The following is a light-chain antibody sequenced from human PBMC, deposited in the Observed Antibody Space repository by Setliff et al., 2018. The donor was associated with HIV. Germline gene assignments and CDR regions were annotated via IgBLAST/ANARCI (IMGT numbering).Light chain of an antibody. J-gene: IGLJ1*01. Sequence: QSALTQPPSVSGAPGQRVTISCTGSSTNIGASYGVHWYQQFPGTAPKLLIYDNTNRPSGVPDRFSGSKSGTSASLAITGLQAEDEADYYCCSNTGSNTYVFGTGTKVTVL. CDR2: DNT. CDR1: STNIGASYG. CDR3: CSNTGSNTYV. V-gene: IGLV1-40*01.